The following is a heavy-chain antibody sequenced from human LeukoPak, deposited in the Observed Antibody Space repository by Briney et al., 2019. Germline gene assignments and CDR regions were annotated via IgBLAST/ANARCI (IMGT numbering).Heavy chain of an antibody. CDR3: AREGSYLNSGGSYYLHWLDP. J-gene: IGHJ5*02. CDR1: GFTFSRYW. V-gene: IGHV3-74*01. CDR2: SDTGGSMT. D-gene: IGHD3-22*01. Sequence: GGSLRLSCAASGFTFSRYWMHWVRQAPGKGLEWVSYSDTGGSMTSYADSVKGRFTISRDNAKNTLYLEMHSLRVEDTAIYYCAREGSYLNSGGSYYLHWLDPWGQGTLVTVSS.